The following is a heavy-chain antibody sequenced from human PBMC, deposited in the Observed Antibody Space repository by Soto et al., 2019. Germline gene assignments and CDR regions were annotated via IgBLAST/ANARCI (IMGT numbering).Heavy chain of an antibody. Sequence: VQLVESGGGLVQPGGSLRLSCAASGFTFSAYGLQWVRQAPGKGLEWLAFIWHDGSKKYYADSVGGRFTISRDNSKNTLYLQVNSLRAEDTAVYYCASQAFDYWGQGTLVTVSS. CDR3: ASQAFDY. J-gene: IGHJ4*02. CDR2: IWHDGSKK. CDR1: GFTFSAYG. V-gene: IGHV3-33*01.